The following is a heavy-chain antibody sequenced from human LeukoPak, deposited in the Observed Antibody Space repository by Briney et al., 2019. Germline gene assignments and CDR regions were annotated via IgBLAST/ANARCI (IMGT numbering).Heavy chain of an antibody. CDR1: GFKFGDYA. CDR2: IRREASGGTT. CDR3: ARGSSTGTLSLWFDP. Sequence: PGGSLRLSRRGSGFKFGDYAMTWVRQAPGKGLEWVGFIRREASGGTTEFAASVKGRFTISIDESKSIAYLQMNSLRAEDTAVYYCARGSSTGTLSLWFDPWGQGTLVTVSS. D-gene: IGHD1-14*01. J-gene: IGHJ5*02. V-gene: IGHV3-49*04.